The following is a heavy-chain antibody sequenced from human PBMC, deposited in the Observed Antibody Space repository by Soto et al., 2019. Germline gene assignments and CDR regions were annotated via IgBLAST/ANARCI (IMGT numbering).Heavy chain of an antibody. CDR2: ISYDGSNK. D-gene: IGHD6-13*01. Sequence: PGGSLRLSCAASGFTFSSYAMHWVRQAPGKGLEWVAVISYDGSNKYYADSVKGRFTISRDNSKNTLYLQMNSLRAEDTAVYYCARDQCFFGIAAAGTVVCAFDIWGQGTMVTVSS. CDR1: GFTFSSYA. V-gene: IGHV3-30-3*01. CDR3: ARDQCFFGIAAAGTVVCAFDI. J-gene: IGHJ3*02.